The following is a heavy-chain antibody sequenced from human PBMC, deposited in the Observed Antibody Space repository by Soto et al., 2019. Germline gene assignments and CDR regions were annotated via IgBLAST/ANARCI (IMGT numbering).Heavy chain of an antibody. CDR1: GYRFTNYC. CDR3: AREGLRYYGMDV. Sequence: PGKLLSIPCTRSGYRFTNYCISGVRQMPGKGLEWMGRIDPSDSYTNYSPSFQGHFTIYADKSISTAYLQWSSLKASDTAMYYCAREGLRYYGMDVWGQGTTVT. J-gene: IGHJ6*02. CDR2: IDPSDSYT. V-gene: IGHV5-10-1*01.